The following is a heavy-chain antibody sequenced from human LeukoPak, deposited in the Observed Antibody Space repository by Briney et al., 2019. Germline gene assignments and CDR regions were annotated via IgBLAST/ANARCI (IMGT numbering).Heavy chain of an antibody. V-gene: IGHV1-2*02. Sequence: ASVKVSCKASGYTFTGYYMHWVRQAPGQRLEWMGWINPNSGGTNYAQKFQGRVTMTRDTSISTAYMELSRLRSDDTAVYYCARASGTMVRGVIVGNGADYWGQGTLVTVSS. CDR3: ARASGTMVRGVIVGNGADY. CDR2: INPNSGGT. J-gene: IGHJ4*02. D-gene: IGHD3-10*01. CDR1: GYTFTGYY.